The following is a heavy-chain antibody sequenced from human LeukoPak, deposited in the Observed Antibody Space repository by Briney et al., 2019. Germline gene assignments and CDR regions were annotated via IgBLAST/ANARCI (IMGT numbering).Heavy chain of an antibody. V-gene: IGHV3-53*01. CDR1: GFTVSSTY. CDR2: IYKDGKI. CDR3: ASRHCSGGDCYFAGADPFDH. J-gene: IGHJ4*02. Sequence: GGSLRLSCAASGFTVSSTYMSWVRQAPGKGLEWVSVIYKDGKIYYIDSVKGRFTISRDTSKNTLYLQMNSLRVEDAAVYYCASRHCSGGDCYFAGADPFDHWGQGTLVTVSS. D-gene: IGHD2-21*01.